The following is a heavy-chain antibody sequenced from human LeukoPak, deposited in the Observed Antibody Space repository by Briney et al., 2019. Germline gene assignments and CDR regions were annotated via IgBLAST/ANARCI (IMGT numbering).Heavy chain of an antibody. CDR1: GGSTSSYY. J-gene: IGHJ6*03. CDR2: IYAGVST. CDR3: ASGAPGWGSSWWDRCYYYCMGV. V-gene: IGHV4-4*09. Sequence: SALLTLSNTVGGGSTSSYYCRWSRKPPRRGVGLIGYIYAGVSTSYNPSLKGRVTISVDTSMNKFSLKLSSVTAAATAVYYCASGAPGWGSSWWDRCYYYCMGVWRKGTTVTVSS. D-gene: IGHD6-13*01.